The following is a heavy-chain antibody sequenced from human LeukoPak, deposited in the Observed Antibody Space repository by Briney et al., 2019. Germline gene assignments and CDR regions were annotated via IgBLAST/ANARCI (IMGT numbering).Heavy chain of an antibody. V-gene: IGHV3-48*03. CDR1: GFFFRSYE. D-gene: IGHD1-26*01. Sequence: GGSLRLSCAASGFFFRSYEMNWVRQPPGKGLEWVSYISSSGSTTYYADSVKGRFTLSRDNAKNSLYLQVNSLRAEDTAVYYCARTGGSYPFYFEYWGQGTLVTVSS. CDR3: ARTGGSYPFYFEY. CDR2: ISSSGSTT. J-gene: IGHJ4*02.